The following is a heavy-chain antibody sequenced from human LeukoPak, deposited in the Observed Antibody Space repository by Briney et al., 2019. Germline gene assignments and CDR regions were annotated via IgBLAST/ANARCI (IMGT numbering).Heavy chain of an antibody. CDR3: ARASLLSAAGLLDV. CDR2: ISAYNGNT. Sequence: ASVKVSRKASGYTFTSYGISWVRQAPGQGLEWMGWISAYNGNTNYAQKLQGRVTMTTDTSTSTAYMELRSLRSDDTAVYCCARASLLSAAGLLDVWGKGTTVTVSS. D-gene: IGHD6-13*01. J-gene: IGHJ6*04. V-gene: IGHV1-18*04. CDR1: GYTFTSYG.